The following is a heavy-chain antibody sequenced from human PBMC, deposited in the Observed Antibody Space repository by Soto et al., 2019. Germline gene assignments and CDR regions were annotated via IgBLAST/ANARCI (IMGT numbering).Heavy chain of an antibody. CDR2: IGGNGGTT. Sequence: PGGSLRLSCSASGFTFSSYAMHWVRQAPGKGLEYLSGIGGNGGTTYYADSVKGRFSISRDNSKNTLYLQMSSLRVEDTAIYYCVKDRRSQPTRPFDYWGQGTLVTVSS. V-gene: IGHV3-64D*06. J-gene: IGHJ4*02. CDR1: GFTFSSYA. D-gene: IGHD5-18*01. CDR3: VKDRRSQPTRPFDY.